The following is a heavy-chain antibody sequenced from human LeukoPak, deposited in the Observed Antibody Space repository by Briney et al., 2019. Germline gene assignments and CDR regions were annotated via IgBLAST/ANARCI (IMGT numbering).Heavy chain of an antibody. CDR1: GGSISSSSYY. CDR3: ARERRGLWFGELLPYFDY. J-gene: IGHJ4*02. V-gene: IGHV4-39*07. CDR2: IYYSGST. Sequence: SETLSLTCTVSGGSISSSSYYWGWIRQPPGKGLEWIGRIYYSGSTYYNPSLKSRVTISVDTSKNQFSLKLSSVTAADTAVYYCARERRGLWFGELLPYFDYWGQGTLVTVSS. D-gene: IGHD3-10*01.